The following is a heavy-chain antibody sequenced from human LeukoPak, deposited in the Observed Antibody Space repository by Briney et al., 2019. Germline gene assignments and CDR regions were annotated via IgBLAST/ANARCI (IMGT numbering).Heavy chain of an antibody. CDR3: ARVIRAYCSGGSSRRIAY. D-gene: IGHD2-15*01. V-gene: IGHV3-23*01. CDR1: GFTFSNYA. J-gene: IGHJ4*02. Sequence: GGSLRLSCAAYGFTFSNYAMSWVRQGPGKGLERVSAISGSGGSTYSADSVKGRFTISRYNSQNTLYLQMNSLRAEDTAVYYCARVIRAYCSGGSSRRIAYWGQGTLVTVSS. CDR2: ISGSGGST.